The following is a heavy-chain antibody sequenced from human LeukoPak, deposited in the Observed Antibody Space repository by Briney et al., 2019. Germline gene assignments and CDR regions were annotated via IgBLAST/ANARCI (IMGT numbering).Heavy chain of an antibody. D-gene: IGHD1-7*01. CDR1: GYSFTNYW. J-gene: IGHJ4*02. V-gene: IGHV5-51*01. CDR2: IYPGDSDT. Sequence: GESLKISCKGSGYSFTNYWIGWARQMSGKGLEWVGIIYPGDSDTRYSPSFQGQVTISADKSTSTTYLQWKSLKASDTARYYCARRENYALDYWGQGTLVIVSS. CDR3: ARRENYALDY.